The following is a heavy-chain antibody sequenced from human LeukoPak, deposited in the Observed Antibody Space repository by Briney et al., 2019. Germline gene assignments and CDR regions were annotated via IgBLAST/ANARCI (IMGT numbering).Heavy chain of an antibody. D-gene: IGHD1-1*01. CDR2: ISYDGSHK. Sequence: GGSLRLSCAASGFTFSSYGMHWVRQAPGKGLEWVAVISYDGSHKYYADSLKGRFTISRDNSKNTLYLQMNSLRAEDTAVYYCARAQLSLDYWGQGTLVTVSS. CDR1: GFTFSSYG. CDR3: ARAQLSLDY. J-gene: IGHJ4*02. V-gene: IGHV3-30*03.